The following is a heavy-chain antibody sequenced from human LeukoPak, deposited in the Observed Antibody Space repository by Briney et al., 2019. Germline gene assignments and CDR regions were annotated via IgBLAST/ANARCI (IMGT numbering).Heavy chain of an antibody. CDR3: ARDNSVGDNAWWFDP. CDR1: GYTFTSYY. D-gene: IGHD1-26*01. J-gene: IGHJ5*02. V-gene: IGHV1-46*01. CDR2: INPTGGSA. Sequence: ASVKVSCKASGYTFTSYYMHWVRQAPGQGLEWMGLINPTGGSAGYAQKFQGRVTMTRDMSTSTDYMELSSLRSEDTAIYYCARDNSVGDNAWWFDPWGQGTLVTVSS.